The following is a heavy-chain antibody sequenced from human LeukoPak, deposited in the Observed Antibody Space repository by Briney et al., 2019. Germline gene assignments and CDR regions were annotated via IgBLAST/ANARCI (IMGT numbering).Heavy chain of an antibody. J-gene: IGHJ4*02. Sequence: ASVKVSCKASGYTFTSYDINWVRQATGQGLEWMGWMNPNSGNTGYAQKFQGRVTMTRNTSISTAYMELSSLRSEDTAVYYCARGRRSKITMIVVAIYYIDYWGQGTLVTVSS. V-gene: IGHV1-8*01. CDR2: MNPNSGNT. CDR1: GYTFTSYD. CDR3: ARGRRSKITMIVVAIYYIDY. D-gene: IGHD3-22*01.